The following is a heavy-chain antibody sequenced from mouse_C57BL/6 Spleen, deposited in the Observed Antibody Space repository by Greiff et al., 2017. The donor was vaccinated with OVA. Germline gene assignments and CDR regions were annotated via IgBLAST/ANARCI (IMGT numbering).Heavy chain of an antibody. CDR1: GFTFSDYG. CDR3: AKDYYGSSPYAMDD. CDR2: ISSGSSTI. D-gene: IGHD1-1*01. J-gene: IGHJ4*01. Sequence: EVKLVESGGGLVKPGGSLKLSCAASGFTFSDYGMHWVRQAPEKGLEWVAYISSGSSTIYYADTVTGRFTISRDHAKNTLFRQMTSLRSEDTAMYYGAKDYYGSSPYAMDDWGQGTSVTVSS. V-gene: IGHV5-17*01.